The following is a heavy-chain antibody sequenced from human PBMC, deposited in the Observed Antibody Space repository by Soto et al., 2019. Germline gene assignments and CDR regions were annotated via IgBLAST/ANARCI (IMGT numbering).Heavy chain of an antibody. CDR1: DDPMTTHY. J-gene: IGHJ5*02. CDR2: IYYTGNT. V-gene: IGHV4-59*11. Sequence: SETRSLTCTVSDDPMTTHYWSWIRQPPGKGLEWIGNIYYTGNTKYNPSLKSRVTISVDTSKKQFSLRVSSVTAADTAVYYCAREFFGDFVMGARNWFAPWGQGTPVTVSS. CDR3: AREFFGDFVMGARNWFAP. D-gene: IGHD4-17*01.